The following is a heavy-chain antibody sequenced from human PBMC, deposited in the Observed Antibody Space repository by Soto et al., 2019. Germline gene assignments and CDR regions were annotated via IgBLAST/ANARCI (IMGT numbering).Heavy chain of an antibody. D-gene: IGHD1-1*01. CDR2: IYYSGST. CDR1: GGSISSYY. Sequence: SETLSPTCTVSGGSISSYYWSWIRQPPGKGLEWIGYIYYSGSTNYNPSLKSRVTISVDTSKNQFSLKLSSVTAADTAVYYCARDKGSERSFDYWGQGTLVTVS. J-gene: IGHJ4*02. CDR3: ARDKGSERSFDY. V-gene: IGHV4-59*01.